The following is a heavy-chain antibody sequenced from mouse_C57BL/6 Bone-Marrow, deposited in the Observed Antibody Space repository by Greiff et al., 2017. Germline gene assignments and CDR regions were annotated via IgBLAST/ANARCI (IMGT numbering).Heavy chain of an antibody. Sequence: EVKLVESGGGLVQSGRSLRLSCATSGYTFTDFYMEWVRQAPGKGLEWIAASRNKANDYTTEYSASVKGRFIVSRDTSQSILYLQVNARRAEDTASYFCARERAVTMDYWGQGTSVTVSS. CDR1: GYTFTDFY. D-gene: IGHD3-3*01. CDR3: ARERAVTMDY. V-gene: IGHV7-1*01. J-gene: IGHJ4*01. CDR2: SRNKANDYTT.